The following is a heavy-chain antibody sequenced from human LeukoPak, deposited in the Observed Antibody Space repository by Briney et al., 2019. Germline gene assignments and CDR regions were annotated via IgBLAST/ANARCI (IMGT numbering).Heavy chain of an antibody. CDR2: IYTSGST. V-gene: IGHV4-4*07. CDR3: ARADCGGDCYAFDY. D-gene: IGHD2-21*02. Sequence: SETLSLTCTVSGGSISSYYWSWIRQPAGKGLEWIGRIYTSGSTNYNPSPKSRVTMSVDTSKNQFSLKLTSVTAADTAVYYCARADCGGDCYAFDYWGQGTLVTVSS. CDR1: GGSISSYY. J-gene: IGHJ4*02.